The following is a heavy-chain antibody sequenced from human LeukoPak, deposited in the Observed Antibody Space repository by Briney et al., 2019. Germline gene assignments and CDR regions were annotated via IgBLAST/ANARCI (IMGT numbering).Heavy chain of an antibody. CDR2: INHSGST. V-gene: IGHV4-34*01. J-gene: IGHJ5*02. Sequence: SETLSLPCAVYGGSFSGYYWSWIRQPPGKGLEWIGEINHSGSTNFNPSLKSRVTISLDTSKNQFSLKLSSVTAADTAVYYCARGGYCSTTSCRRVWFDPWGQGTLVTVSS. D-gene: IGHD2-2*01. CDR3: ARGGYCSTTSCRRVWFDP. CDR1: GGSFSGYY.